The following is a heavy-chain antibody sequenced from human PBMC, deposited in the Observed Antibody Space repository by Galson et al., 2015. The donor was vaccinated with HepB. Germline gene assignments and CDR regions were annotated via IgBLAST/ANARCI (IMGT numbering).Heavy chain of an antibody. CDR1: GFTFSSYS. J-gene: IGHJ6*02. CDR3: ARERTDYYGMDV. V-gene: IGHV3-48*01. CDR2: ISSSSSTI. Sequence: SLRLSCAASGFTFSSYSMNWVRQAPGKGLEWVSYISSSSSTIYYADSVKGRFTISRDNAKNSLYLQMNSLRAEDTTVYYCARERTDYYGMDVWGQGTTVTVSS.